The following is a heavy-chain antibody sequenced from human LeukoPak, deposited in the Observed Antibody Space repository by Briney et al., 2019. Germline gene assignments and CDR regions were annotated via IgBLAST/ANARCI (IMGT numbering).Heavy chain of an antibody. CDR1: GFTFSTYW. CDR3: ARAPSEIGGYYPEYFRH. CDR2: IKSDGST. V-gene: IGHV3-74*01. Sequence: PGGSLRLSCAASGFTFSTYWMHWVRQAPGKGLVWVSRIKSDGSTNYVDSVKGRFTISRDNAKNTLSLQMNSLRPEDTGVYYCARAPSEIGGYYPEYFRHWGQGTLVTVSS. J-gene: IGHJ1*01. D-gene: IGHD3-3*01.